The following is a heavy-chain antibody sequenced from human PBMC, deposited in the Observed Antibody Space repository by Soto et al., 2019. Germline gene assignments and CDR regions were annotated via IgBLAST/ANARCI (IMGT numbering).Heavy chain of an antibody. CDR3: ARGNDSSGYTQIFDY. V-gene: IGHV4-31*03. Sequence: PSETLSLTCTVSGGSISSGGYYWSWIRQHPGKGLEWIGYIYYSGSTYYNPSLKSRVTISVDTSKNQFSLKLSSVTAADTAVYYCARGNDSSGYTQIFDYWGQGNLVTVSS. J-gene: IGHJ4*02. D-gene: IGHD3-22*01. CDR1: GGSISSGGYY. CDR2: IYYSGST.